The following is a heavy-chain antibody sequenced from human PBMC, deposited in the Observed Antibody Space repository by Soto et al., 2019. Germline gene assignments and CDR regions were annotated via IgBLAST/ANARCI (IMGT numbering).Heavy chain of an antibody. D-gene: IGHD1-26*01. Sequence: QVQLQESGPGLVKPSQTLSLTCTVSGGSISSGGYYWSWIRQHPGKGLEWIGYIYYSGSTYYNPSLKSRVTISVDTSKNQFSLKLSSVTAADTAVYYCARDRRVGTAHYGMDVWGQGTTVTVSS. CDR1: GGSISSGGYY. CDR2: IYYSGST. V-gene: IGHV4-31*03. J-gene: IGHJ6*02. CDR3: ARDRRVGTAHYGMDV.